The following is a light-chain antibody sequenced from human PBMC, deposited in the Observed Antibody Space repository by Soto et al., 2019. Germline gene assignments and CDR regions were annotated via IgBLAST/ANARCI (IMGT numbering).Light chain of an antibody. CDR1: QSISSW. CDR2: DAS. CDR3: QQSYRTPHT. Sequence: DIQMTQSPSTLSASVGDRVTITCRASQSISSWLAWYQQKPGKAPKLLIYDASSLESGVPSRFSGSGSGTNFTLTISSLQPEDFATYYCQQSYRTPHTFGPGTKLETK. J-gene: IGKJ2*01. V-gene: IGKV1-5*01.